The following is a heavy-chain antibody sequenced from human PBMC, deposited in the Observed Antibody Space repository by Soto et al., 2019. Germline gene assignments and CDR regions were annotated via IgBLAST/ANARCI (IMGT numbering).Heavy chain of an antibody. Sequence: ASVKVSCKASGYTFTSYAMHWVRQAPGQRLEWMGWINAGNGNTKYSQKFQGRVTITRDTSASTAYMELSSLRSEDTAVYYCARPDGYSGYGGGSERGPFDYWGQGTLVTVSS. D-gene: IGHD5-12*01. CDR1: GYTFTSYA. CDR2: INAGNGNT. V-gene: IGHV1-3*01. CDR3: ARPDGYSGYGGGSERGPFDY. J-gene: IGHJ4*02.